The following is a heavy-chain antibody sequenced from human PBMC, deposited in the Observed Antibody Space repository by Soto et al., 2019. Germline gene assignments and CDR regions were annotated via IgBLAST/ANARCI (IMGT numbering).Heavy chain of an antibody. CDR1: GFRFHTYY. CDR3: ARVGTDYGSGSPYYSDY. D-gene: IGHD3-10*01. J-gene: IGHJ4*02. V-gene: IGHV3-21*06. Sequence: GGSLRLSCAASGFRFHTYYMNWVRQAPGRGLEWVSSISPSSSFLNYADSVKGRFTISRDNAKSSVHLQMNSLRAEDTAVYYCARVGTDYGSGSPYYSDYWCQGSLVTGSS. CDR2: ISPSSSFL.